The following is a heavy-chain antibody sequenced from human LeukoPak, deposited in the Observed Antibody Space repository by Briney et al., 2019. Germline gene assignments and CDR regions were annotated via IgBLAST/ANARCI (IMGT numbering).Heavy chain of an antibody. Sequence: KPSETLSLTCAVSGSSIIRGYYWGWIRQPPGKGLEWIGVIYHRGSTYYNPSLNSRATISVDTSKTQCSLKLSSVTAGNTAVYYCARLRGENYDSSGYLDYWGQGILVTVSS. CDR2: IYHRGST. D-gene: IGHD3-22*01. CDR1: GSSIIRGYY. V-gene: IGHV4-38-2*01. CDR3: ARLRGENYDSSGYLDY. J-gene: IGHJ4*02.